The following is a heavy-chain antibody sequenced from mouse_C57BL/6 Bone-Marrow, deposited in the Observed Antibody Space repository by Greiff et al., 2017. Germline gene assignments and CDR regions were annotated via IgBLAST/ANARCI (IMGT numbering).Heavy chain of an antibody. J-gene: IGHJ4*01. CDR2: IYPGDGDT. D-gene: IGHD2-1*01. Sequence: QVQLQQSGPELVKPGASVKISCKASGYAFSSSWMNWVKQRPGKGLEWIGRIYPGDGDTNYNGKFKGKATLTADKSSSTAYMQLSSLTSEDSAVYFCARPSIYYGRAMDYWGQGTSVTVSS. CDR3: ARPSIYYGRAMDY. CDR1: GYAFSSSW. V-gene: IGHV1-82*01.